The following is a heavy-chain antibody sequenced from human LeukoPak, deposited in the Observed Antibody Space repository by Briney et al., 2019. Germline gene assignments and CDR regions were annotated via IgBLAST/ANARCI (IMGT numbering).Heavy chain of an antibody. CDR2: ISGSGGST. D-gene: IGHD3-10*01. CDR1: GFTFSTYS. Sequence: PGGSLRLSCAASGFTFSTYSMNWVRQAPGKGLEWVSAISGSGGSTYYADSVKGRFTISRDNSKNTLYLQMNSLRAEDTAVYYCECGPQTGDFDYWGQGTLVTVSS. J-gene: IGHJ4*02. V-gene: IGHV3-23*01. CDR3: ECGPQTGDFDY.